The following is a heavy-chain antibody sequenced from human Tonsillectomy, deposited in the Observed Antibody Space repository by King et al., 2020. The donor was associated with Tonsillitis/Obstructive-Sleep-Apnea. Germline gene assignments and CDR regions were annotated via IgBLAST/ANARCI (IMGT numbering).Heavy chain of an antibody. V-gene: IGHV3-48*02. CDR1: GFTFSGYS. J-gene: IGHJ3*01. CDR3: ARPGGRSITGTFVAFDV. Sequence: VQLVESGGGLVQPGGSLRLSCAASGFTFSGYSMNWVRQAPGKGLEWLSYISGSDDTIYHADSVKGRFTISRDNARNSLYLQMNSLRDEDTAVYYCARPGGRSITGTFVAFDVWGQGTLVTVSS. D-gene: IGHD1-7*01. CDR2: ISGSDDTI.